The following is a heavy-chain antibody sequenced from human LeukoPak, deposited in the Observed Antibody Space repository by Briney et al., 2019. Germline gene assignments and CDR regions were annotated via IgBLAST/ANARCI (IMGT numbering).Heavy chain of an antibody. D-gene: IGHD1-26*01. CDR3: ARGVNSGYFDY. CDR1: GGSISDYY. Sequence: SETLSLTCTVSGGSISDYYWNWIRQPPGKGLEWIGYINYSGSTNYNPSLKSRVSISEDTSKNQFSLKLSSVTAADTAVYYCARGVNSGYFDYCGQGTLVTVSS. CDR2: INYSGST. V-gene: IGHV4-59*12. J-gene: IGHJ4*02.